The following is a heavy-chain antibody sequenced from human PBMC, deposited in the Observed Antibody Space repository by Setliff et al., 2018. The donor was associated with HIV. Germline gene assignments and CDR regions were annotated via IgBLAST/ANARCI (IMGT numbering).Heavy chain of an antibody. CDR3: ARGKTWLRFLDY. V-gene: IGHV1-18*01. Sequence: ASVKVSCKASGYTFNNYGISWVRQAPGQGLEWMGWISTHSGYTNYAQNVQGRVTVTRDTSTSTAYMELRSLKSDDTAVYYCARGKTWLRFLDYWGQGTLVTVSS. D-gene: IGHD5-12*01. J-gene: IGHJ4*02. CDR2: ISTHSGYT. CDR1: GYTFNNYG.